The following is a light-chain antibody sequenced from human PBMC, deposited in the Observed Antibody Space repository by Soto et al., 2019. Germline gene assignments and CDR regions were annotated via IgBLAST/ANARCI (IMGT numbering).Light chain of an antibody. V-gene: IGLV2-14*01. J-gene: IGLJ1*01. CDR1: SSDIGDYNF. Sequence: QSVLTQPASVSGSPGQSITISCTGTSSDIGDYNFVSWYQQHPGKAPKLIIYEVAIRPSGVSHRFSGSKSANTASLTISGLQAEDEADYYCSSYTSTNSLYIFGTATKVTVL. CDR3: SSYTSTNSLYI. CDR2: EVA.